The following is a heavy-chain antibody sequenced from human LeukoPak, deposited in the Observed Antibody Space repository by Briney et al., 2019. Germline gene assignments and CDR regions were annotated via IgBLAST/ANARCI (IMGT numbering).Heavy chain of an antibody. CDR3: AREEAGIAAAGTEYNWFDP. J-gene: IGHJ5*02. CDR1: GGSFSGYY. D-gene: IGHD6-13*01. CDR2: INHSGST. Sequence: PSETLSLTCAVYGGSFSGYYWSWIRQPPGKGLEWIGEINHSGSTNYNPSLKSRVTISVDTSKNQFSLKLSSVTAADTAVYYCAREEAGIAAAGTEYNWFDPWGQGTLVTVSS. V-gene: IGHV4-34*01.